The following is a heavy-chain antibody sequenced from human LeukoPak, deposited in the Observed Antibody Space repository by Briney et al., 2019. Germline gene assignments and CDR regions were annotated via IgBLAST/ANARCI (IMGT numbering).Heavy chain of an antibody. CDR3: TRDLMDYDVSTGLHHYYMDV. CDR2: INGDGRNI. CDR1: GFTFSSYW. J-gene: IGHJ6*02. V-gene: IGHV3-74*01. Sequence: GGSLRLSCVASGFTFSSYWMHWVRQDPRQGLVWVSRINGDGRNINYADSVRGRFTISRDNAKNTLYLQMNTLRVEDTAVYYCTRDLMDYDVSTGLHHYYMDVWGQGTTVTVSS. D-gene: IGHD3-9*01.